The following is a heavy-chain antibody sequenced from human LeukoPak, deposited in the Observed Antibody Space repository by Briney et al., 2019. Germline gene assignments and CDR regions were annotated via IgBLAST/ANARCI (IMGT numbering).Heavy chain of an antibody. CDR3: AKVLLAATITSFDY. J-gene: IGHJ4*02. D-gene: IGHD5-12*01. V-gene: IGHV3-48*01. CDR1: GFTFSSYS. CDR2: ITFSSSII. Sequence: GGSLRLSCAASGFTFSSYSMNWVRQAPGKGLEWVSYITFSSSIIYYADSVKGRFTISRDNSKNTQHLQMNNLRAEDTAVYYCAKVLLAATITSFDYWGQGTLVTVSS.